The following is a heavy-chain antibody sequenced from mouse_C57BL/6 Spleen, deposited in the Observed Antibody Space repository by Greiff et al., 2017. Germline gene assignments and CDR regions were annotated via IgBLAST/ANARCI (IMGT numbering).Heavy chain of an antibody. CDR3: ARDYGSSYWYSDV. CDR2: ISDGGSYT. J-gene: IGHJ1*03. CDR1: GFTFSSYA. V-gene: IGHV5-4*01. D-gene: IGHD1-1*01. Sequence: EVQLVESGGGLVKPGGSLKLSCAASGFTFSSYAMSWVRQTPEKRLEWVATISDGGSYTYYPDNVKGRFTISRDNAKNNLYLQMSHLKSEDTAMYYCARDYGSSYWYSDVWGTGTTVTVSS.